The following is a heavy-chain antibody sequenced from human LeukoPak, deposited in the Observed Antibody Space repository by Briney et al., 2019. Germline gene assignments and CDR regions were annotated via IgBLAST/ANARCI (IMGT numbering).Heavy chain of an antibody. CDR1: GFTFSSYG. D-gene: IGHD1-26*01. CDR2: IRYDGSNK. V-gene: IGHV3-30*02. J-gene: IGHJ4*02. Sequence: GGSLRLSCAASGFTFSSYGMHWVRQAPGKGLEWVAFIRYDGSNKYYADSVKGRFTISRDNSKNTLYLQMNSLRAEDTAVYYCAKAKLSLSRGTYYFDYWGQGTLVTVSS. CDR3: AKAKLSLSRGTYYFDY.